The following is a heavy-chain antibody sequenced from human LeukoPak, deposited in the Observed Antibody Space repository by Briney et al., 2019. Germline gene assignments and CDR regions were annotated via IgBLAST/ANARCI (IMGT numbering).Heavy chain of an antibody. D-gene: IGHD3-22*01. CDR3: ARAGSGYPDY. CDR1: GYSISSGYF. CDR2: IYHRGTT. Sequence: PSETLSLTCVVSGYSISSGYFWGWIRQPPGNGLEWIGSIYHRGTTYYTPSLKSRVTISLDTSKNQFSLNLSSVTAADTAVYYCARAGSGYPDYWGQGTLVTVSS. J-gene: IGHJ4*02. V-gene: IGHV4-38-2*01.